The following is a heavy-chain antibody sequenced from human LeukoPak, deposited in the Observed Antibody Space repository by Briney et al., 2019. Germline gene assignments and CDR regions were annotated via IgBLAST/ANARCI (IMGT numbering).Heavy chain of an antibody. J-gene: IGHJ4*02. V-gene: IGHV4-59*08. CDR3: ARHGTISSESYFDY. Sequence: EASETLSLTCSVSGGSVSSYYWSWIRQSPGKGLEWIGYIHNSGRTNYNPSLKSRVTGFVDTSKNQASLRLSSVTAADTAVYYCARHGTISSESYFDYWGQGALVTVSS. D-gene: IGHD1-14*01. CDR2: IHNSGRT. CDR1: GGSVSSYY.